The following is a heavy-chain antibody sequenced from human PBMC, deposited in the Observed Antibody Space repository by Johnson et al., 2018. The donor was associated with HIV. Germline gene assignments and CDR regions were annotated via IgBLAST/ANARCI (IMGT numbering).Heavy chain of an antibody. CDR1: GFTFSNAW. CDR2: IKSKTDGGTT. J-gene: IGHJ3*01. D-gene: IGHD3-10*01. V-gene: IGHV3-15*01. Sequence: VQLVESGGGLVKPGGSLRLSCAASGFTFSNAWMSWVRQAPGKGLEWVGRIKSKTDGGTTDYAAPVKGRFTISRDNSKNTLYLQLNSLRAEDTAVYYCARGTYYYGSGNAFDVWGQGTMVTVSS. CDR3: ARGTYYYGSGNAFDV.